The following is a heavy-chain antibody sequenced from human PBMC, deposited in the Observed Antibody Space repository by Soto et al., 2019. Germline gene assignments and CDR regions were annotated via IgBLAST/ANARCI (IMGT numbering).Heavy chain of an antibody. CDR2: IIPIFGTA. CDR3: ADLGYCISTSCFDYYGMDV. J-gene: IGHJ6*02. CDR1: GGTFSSYA. D-gene: IGHD2-2*01. Sequence: QVQLVQSGAEVKKPGSSVKVSCKASGGTFSSYAISWVRQAPGQGLEWMGGIIPIFGTANYAQKFQGRVTITADEXTSGAXXELSSLRSEDTAVYYCADLGYCISTSCFDYYGMDVWGQGTTVTVSS. V-gene: IGHV1-69*12.